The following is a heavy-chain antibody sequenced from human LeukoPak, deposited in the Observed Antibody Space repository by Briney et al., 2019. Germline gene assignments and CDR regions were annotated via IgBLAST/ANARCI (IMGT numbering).Heavy chain of an antibody. D-gene: IGHD1-26*01. Sequence: SETLSLTCVVYGGSFSGYYWSWIRQPPGKGLEWIGEINHSGSTNYNPSLKSRVTISVDTSKNQFSLKLSSVTAADTAVYYCARGVRDQEGEYYFDYWGQGTLVTVSS. CDR1: GGSFSGYY. J-gene: IGHJ4*02. V-gene: IGHV4-34*01. CDR3: ARGVRDQEGEYYFDY. CDR2: INHSGST.